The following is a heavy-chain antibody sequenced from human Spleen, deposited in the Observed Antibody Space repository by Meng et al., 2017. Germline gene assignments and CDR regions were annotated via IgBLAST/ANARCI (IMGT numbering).Heavy chain of an antibody. V-gene: IGHV5-51*01. J-gene: IGHJ5*02. D-gene: IGHD6-13*01. Sequence: GGSLRLSCQASGYRFTTYWIGWVRQMPGKGLEWMGITHPGDSETRYNPSFQGQVTISADKSISTAYLQWSSLKASDSAVYYCARRVGSSWYGDWFDPWGQGTLVTVSS. CDR2: THPGDSET. CDR3: ARRVGSSWYGDWFDP. CDR1: GYRFTTYW.